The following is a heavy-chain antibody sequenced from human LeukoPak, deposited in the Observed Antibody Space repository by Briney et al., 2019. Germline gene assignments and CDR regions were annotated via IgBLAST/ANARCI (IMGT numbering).Heavy chain of an antibody. Sequence: GGSLRLSCAASGFTFSSYAMSWVRQAPGKGLEWVSAISGSGGSTYYADSVKGRFTISRDNSKNTLYLQMNSLRAEDTAVYYCAKDGPLRYFDWLLPDHWGQGTLVTVSS. D-gene: IGHD3-9*01. J-gene: IGHJ5*02. CDR1: GFTFSSYA. V-gene: IGHV3-23*01. CDR3: AKDGPLRYFDWLLPDH. CDR2: ISGSGGST.